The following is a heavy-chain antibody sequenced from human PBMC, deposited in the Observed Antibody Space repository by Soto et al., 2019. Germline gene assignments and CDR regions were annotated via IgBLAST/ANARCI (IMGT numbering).Heavy chain of an antibody. D-gene: IGHD3-3*01. Sequence: SETLSLTCTVYGGSVNGYYWNWIRQPPGKGLEWIGEINHTGGTHYNPSLKSRVTMSVDTSKNQFSLRLSSVTAADTAIYYCATRITVFGLLIPPFDPWGPGTQVTVSS. V-gene: IGHV4-34*01. CDR3: ATRITVFGLLIPPFDP. J-gene: IGHJ5*02. CDR1: GGSVNGYY. CDR2: INHTGGT.